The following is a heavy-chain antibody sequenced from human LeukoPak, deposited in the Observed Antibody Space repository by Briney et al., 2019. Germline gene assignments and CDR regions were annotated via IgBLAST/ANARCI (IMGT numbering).Heavy chain of an antibody. Sequence: SETLSLTCTVSGGSISSYYWSWIRQPPGKGLEWIGYIYYSGSTNYNPSLKSRVTISVDTSKNRFSLKLSSVTVADTAVYYCARGGGYYSSWVFDYWGQGTLVTVSS. CDR3: ARGGGYYSSWVFDY. D-gene: IGHD3-22*01. V-gene: IGHV4-59*01. J-gene: IGHJ4*02. CDR1: GGSISSYY. CDR2: IYYSGST.